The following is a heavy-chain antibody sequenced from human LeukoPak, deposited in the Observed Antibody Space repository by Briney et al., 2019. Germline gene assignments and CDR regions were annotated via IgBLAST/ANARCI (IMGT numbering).Heavy chain of an antibody. D-gene: IGHD2-21*02. J-gene: IGHJ4*02. V-gene: IGHV1-8*01. CDR2: MNPNSGNT. CDR3: ARGVRIVVVTAIHYYFDY. CDR1: GYTFTIYD. Sequence: ASVKVSFKASGYTFTIYDINWVRPATGQGLEWMGWMNPNSGNTGYAQKFQGRVTMTRNTSISTAYMELSSLRSEDTAVYYCARGVRIVVVTAIHYYFDYWGQGTLVTVSS.